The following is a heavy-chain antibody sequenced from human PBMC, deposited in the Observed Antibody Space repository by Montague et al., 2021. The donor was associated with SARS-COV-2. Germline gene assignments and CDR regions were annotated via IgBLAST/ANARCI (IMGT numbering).Heavy chain of an antibody. CDR2: IYPEDPDT. Sequence: QSVAEVKTPGESLKISCEGSGYSFTSYWIAWVRQMPGKGLEWMGIIYPEDPDTRYSPSFQGHVTISADKSMNTAFLQWSSLRASDTAIYYCARQVHIYCSSTSCPFDYWGQGTLVTVSS. J-gene: IGHJ4*02. CDR3: ARQVHIYCSSTSCPFDY. D-gene: IGHD2-2*01. V-gene: IGHV5-51*01. CDR1: GYSFTSYW.